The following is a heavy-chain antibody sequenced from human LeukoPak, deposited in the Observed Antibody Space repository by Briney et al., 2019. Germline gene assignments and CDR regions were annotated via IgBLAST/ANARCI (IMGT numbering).Heavy chain of an antibody. J-gene: IGHJ4*02. CDR2: ISGSGTST. Sequence: GGSLRLSCAPSGFTFNSCAMNWVRQAPGKGLGWVSSISGSGTSTYYADSVKGRFTISRDNSKNTLYLQMSSLRAEDTAVYYCAKDPGYYFDSGGPDYWGQGTLVTVSS. V-gene: IGHV3-23*01. CDR1: GFTFNSCA. D-gene: IGHD3-22*01. CDR3: AKDPGYYFDSGGPDY.